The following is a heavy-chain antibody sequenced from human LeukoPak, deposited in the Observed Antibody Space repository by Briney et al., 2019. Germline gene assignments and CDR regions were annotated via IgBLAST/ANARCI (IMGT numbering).Heavy chain of an antibody. V-gene: IGHV4-59*01. CDR3: ARDLGRVPGTPLAY. CDR2: IYYSGST. D-gene: IGHD6-19*01. J-gene: IGHJ4*02. Sequence: TSETLSLTCTVSSDSISSDYWSWIRQPPGKGLEWIGYIYYSGSTNYNPSLKSRITISIDTSKNQFSLKLSSVTAADTAVYYCARDLGRVPGTPLAYWGQGTLVTVSS. CDR1: SDSISSDY.